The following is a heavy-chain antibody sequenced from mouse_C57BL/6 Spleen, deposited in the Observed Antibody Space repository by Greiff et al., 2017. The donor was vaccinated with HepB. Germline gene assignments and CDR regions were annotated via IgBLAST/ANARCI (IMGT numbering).Heavy chain of an antibody. V-gene: IGHV1-5*01. CDR2: IYPGNSDT. J-gene: IGHJ2*01. Sequence: EVKVVESGTVLARPGASVKMSCKTSGYTFTSYWIHWVKQRPGQGLEWIGAIYPGNSDTSYNQKFKGKAKLTAVTSASTAYMELSSLTNEDSAVYYCTRDSTGHFDYWGQGTTLTVSS. CDR3: TRDSTGHFDY. CDR1: GYTFTSYW. D-gene: IGHD1-1*01.